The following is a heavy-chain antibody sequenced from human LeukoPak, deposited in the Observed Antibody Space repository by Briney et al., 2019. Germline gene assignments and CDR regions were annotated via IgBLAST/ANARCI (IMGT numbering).Heavy chain of an antibody. D-gene: IGHD2-2*01. CDR2: IYPGDSDT. V-gene: IGHV5-51*01. Sequence: TGESLKISCKGSGYIFSTYWIGWVCQMPGKGLEWMGIIYPGDSDTRYSPSFQGQVTISADKSISTAFLHWSSLKASDTAMHYCARPGYCSTTSCSAIDYWGQGTLVTVSS. J-gene: IGHJ4*02. CDR3: ARPGYCSTTSCSAIDY. CDR1: GYIFSTYW.